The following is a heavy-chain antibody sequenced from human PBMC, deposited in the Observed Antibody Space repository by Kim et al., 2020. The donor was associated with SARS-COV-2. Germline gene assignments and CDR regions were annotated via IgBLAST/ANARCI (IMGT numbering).Heavy chain of an antibody. V-gene: IGHV3-21*01. CDR1: GFTFSSYS. CDR2: ISSSSSYI. D-gene: IGHD2-2*01. J-gene: IGHJ6*02. CDR3: ARDSTYYYYGMDV. Sequence: GGSLRLSCAASGFTFSSYSMNWVRQAPGKGLEWFSSISSSSSYIYYADSVKGRFTISRDNAKNSLYLQMNSLRAEDTAVYYCARDSTYYYYGMDVWGQGTTVTVSS.